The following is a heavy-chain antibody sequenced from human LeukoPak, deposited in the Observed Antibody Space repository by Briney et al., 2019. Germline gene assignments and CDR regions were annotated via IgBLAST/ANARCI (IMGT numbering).Heavy chain of an antibody. CDR1: GFTFSSYW. CDR3: ARDGAKSFDY. Sequence: AGGSLRLSCEASGFTFSSYWMSWVRQAPGKGLEWVANIKQDGSEKYYVDSVKGRFTISRDNAKNSLYLQMNSLRAEDTAVYYCARDGAKSFDYWGQGTLVTVSS. V-gene: IGHV3-7*01. D-gene: IGHD1-26*01. CDR2: IKQDGSEK. J-gene: IGHJ4*02.